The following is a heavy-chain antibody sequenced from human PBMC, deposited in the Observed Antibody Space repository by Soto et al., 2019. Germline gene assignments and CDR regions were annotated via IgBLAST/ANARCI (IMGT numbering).Heavy chain of an antibody. V-gene: IGHV4-31*03. CDR2: IYYSGST. CDR3: ARFSKPIAVAASGSVFNWFDP. CDR1: GGSISSGGYY. D-gene: IGHD6-19*01. Sequence: QVQLQESGPGLVKPSQTLSLTCTVSGGSISSGGYYWSWIRQHPGKGLEWIGYIYYSGSTYYNPSLKSRVTISVDTSKNQFSLKLSSVTAADTAVYYCARFSKPIAVAASGSVFNWFDPWGQGTLVTVSS. J-gene: IGHJ5*02.